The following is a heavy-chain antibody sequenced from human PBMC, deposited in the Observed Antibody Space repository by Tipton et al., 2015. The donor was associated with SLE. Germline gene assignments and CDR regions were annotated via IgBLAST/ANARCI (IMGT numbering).Heavy chain of an antibody. CDR2: IDYSGST. CDR1: GGSVSSSSYY. J-gene: IGHJ4*02. D-gene: IGHD3-9*01. CDR3: ARDPHPLTGYYPDFDY. Sequence: TLSLTCTVSGGSVSSSSYYWGWIRQPPGKGLEWIGSIDYSGSTYYSPSLKSRVTISLDTSKNQFFLKVPSVTAADTAMYYCARDPHPLTGYYPDFDYWGQGTLVTVSS. V-gene: IGHV4-39*07.